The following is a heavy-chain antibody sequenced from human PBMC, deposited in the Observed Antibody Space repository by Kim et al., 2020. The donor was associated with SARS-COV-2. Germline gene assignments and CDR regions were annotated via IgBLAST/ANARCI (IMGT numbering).Heavy chain of an antibody. CDR2: IYYSGST. D-gene: IGHD5-18*01. J-gene: IGHJ6*02. Sequence: SETLSLTCTVSGGSISSYYWSWIRQPPGKGLEWIGYIYYSGSTNYNPSLKSRVTISVDTSKNQFSLKLSSVTAADTAVYYCARDRGYSYGTYYYYYGMDVWGQGTTVTVSS. CDR3: ARDRGYSYGTYYYYYGMDV. V-gene: IGHV4-59*01. CDR1: GGSISSYY.